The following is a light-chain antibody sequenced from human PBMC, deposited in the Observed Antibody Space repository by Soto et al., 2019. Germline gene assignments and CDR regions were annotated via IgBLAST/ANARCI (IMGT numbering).Light chain of an antibody. CDR3: QQSYSTTWT. J-gene: IGKJ1*01. Sequence: DIQMTQSPSAMSASVGDRVTISCRASQDIGNHLAWFQQKPGKVPQRLIYAASSLQTGVPSRFSGSGSGTDFTLTISSLQPEDFATYSCQQSYSTTWTFGQGTKVDIK. CDR1: QDIGNH. CDR2: AAS. V-gene: IGKV1-17*03.